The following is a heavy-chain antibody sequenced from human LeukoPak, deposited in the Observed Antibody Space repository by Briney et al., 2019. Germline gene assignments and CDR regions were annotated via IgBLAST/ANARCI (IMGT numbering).Heavy chain of an antibody. CDR3: AREPTGALDY. V-gene: IGHV3-53*01. CDR1: GFTVSNNY. CDR2: IYSGGNT. D-gene: IGHD7-27*01. J-gene: IGHJ4*02. Sequence: GGSLRLSCAASGFTVSNNYMSWVRQAPGKGLEWVSVIYSGGNTYYADSVKGRFTISRDSSKNTLDLQMNSLRAEDTAVYYCAREPTGALDYWGQGTLVTVSS.